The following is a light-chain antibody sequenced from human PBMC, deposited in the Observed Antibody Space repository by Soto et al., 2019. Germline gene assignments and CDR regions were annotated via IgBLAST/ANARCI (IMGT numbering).Light chain of an antibody. Sequence: QSALTQPSSVSGSPGQSITISSPGTSSDVGGYNYVSWYQQHPGKAPKLMIYDVSNRPSGVSNRFSGSKSGNTASLTISGLQAEDEADYYCNSYTTSSTYVFGTGTKVTVL. CDR1: SSDVGGYNY. J-gene: IGLJ1*01. CDR2: DVS. V-gene: IGLV2-14*01. CDR3: NSYTTSSTYV.